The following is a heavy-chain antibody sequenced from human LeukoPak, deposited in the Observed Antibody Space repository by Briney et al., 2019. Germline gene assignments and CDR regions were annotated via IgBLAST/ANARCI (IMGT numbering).Heavy chain of an antibody. D-gene: IGHD2-21*02. CDR3: ARDPSDYWFDP. CDR1: GGTFSSYA. V-gene: IGHV1-69*04. Sequence: ASVKVSCKASGGTFSSYAISWVRQAPGQGLEWMGRIIPILGIANYAQKFQGRVTITADKSTSTAYMELSSLRSEDTAVYYCARDPSDYWFDPWGQGTLVAVSS. J-gene: IGHJ5*02. CDR2: IIPILGIA.